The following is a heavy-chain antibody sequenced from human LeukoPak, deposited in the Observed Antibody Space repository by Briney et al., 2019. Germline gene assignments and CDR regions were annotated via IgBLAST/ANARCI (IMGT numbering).Heavy chain of an antibody. CDR2: ISYDGSNK. CDR1: GSTFSSYG. J-gene: IGHJ3*02. V-gene: IGHV3-30*18. D-gene: IGHD6-19*01. CDR3: AKSEQWLVVGAFDI. Sequence: GGSLRLSCAASGSTFSSYGMHWVRQAPGKGLEWVAVISYDGSNKYYADSVKGRFTISRDNSKNTLYLQMNSLRAEDTAVYYCAKSEQWLVVGAFDIWGQGTMVTVSS.